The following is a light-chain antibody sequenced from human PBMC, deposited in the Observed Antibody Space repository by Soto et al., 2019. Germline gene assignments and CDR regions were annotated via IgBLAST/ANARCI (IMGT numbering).Light chain of an antibody. Sequence: EIVLKQSPGTLSLSPGERATLSCRASQSVSSSYLAWYQRKPGQAPRLLIYGASCRATGIPDRFSGSGSGTDFSLAVSRLEAEDFAVYFCQRFVGSPYTFGQGTKLEIK. V-gene: IGKV3-20*01. CDR3: QRFVGSPYT. J-gene: IGKJ2*01. CDR1: QSVSSSY. CDR2: GAS.